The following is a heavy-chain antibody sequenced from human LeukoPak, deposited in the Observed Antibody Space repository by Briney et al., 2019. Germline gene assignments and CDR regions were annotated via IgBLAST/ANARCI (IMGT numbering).Heavy chain of an antibody. CDR3: ARVDYYSGSYEDY. CDR1: GFSFGTYA. Sequence: GGSLRLSCVGSGFSFGTYAMSWVRQAPGKGLEWLSHITSGSITTHYADSVMGRFTVSRDNPKNSLYLQMNSLRDEDTAVYYCARVDYYSGSYEDYSGQGTLVTVSS. V-gene: IGHV3-48*02. CDR2: ITSGSITT. J-gene: IGHJ4*02. D-gene: IGHD3-10*01.